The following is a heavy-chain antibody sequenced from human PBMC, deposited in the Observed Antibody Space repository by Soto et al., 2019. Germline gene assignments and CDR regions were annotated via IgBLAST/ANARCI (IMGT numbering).Heavy chain of an antibody. J-gene: IGHJ4*02. CDR3: ARDRRVNYYDSSGYFDY. CDR2: IYTGGGT. D-gene: IGHD3-22*01. Sequence: GGSLRLSCAASGFTFSSYDMRWVRQAPGKGLEWVSVIYTGGGTYYADSVKGRFTISRDNSKNTLYLQMNSLRAEDTAVYYCARDRRVNYYDSSGYFDYWGQGTLVTVSS. CDR1: GFTFSSYD. V-gene: IGHV3-53*01.